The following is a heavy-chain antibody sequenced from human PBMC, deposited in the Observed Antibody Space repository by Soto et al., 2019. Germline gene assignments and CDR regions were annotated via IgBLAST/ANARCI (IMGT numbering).Heavy chain of an antibody. Sequence: NPSETLSLTCAVYGGSFSGYYWSWIRQPPGKGLEWIGEINHSGSTNYNPSLKSRVTISVDTSKNQFSLKLSSVTAADTAVYYCAREFGAAADNNWFDPWGQGTLVTVSS. D-gene: IGHD6-13*01. CDR3: AREFGAAADNNWFDP. CDR2: INHSGST. CDR1: GGSFSGYY. V-gene: IGHV4-34*01. J-gene: IGHJ5*02.